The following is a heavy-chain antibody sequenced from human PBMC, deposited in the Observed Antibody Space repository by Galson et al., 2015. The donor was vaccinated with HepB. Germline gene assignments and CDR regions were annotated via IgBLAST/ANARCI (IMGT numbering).Heavy chain of an antibody. Sequence: TCAVSGDSINNDRWWSWVRQPPGEGLEWIGEAYHSGGTNYRPSLKSRVTISVDKSKNQFSLKLTSVTAADTAVYYCARPLVLNGRFNPGVGPFHIWGHGTMVTVSA. V-gene: IGHV4-4*02. CDR3: ARPLVLNGRFNPGVGPFHI. J-gene: IGHJ3*02. CDR2: AYHSGGT. CDR1: GDSINNDRW. D-gene: IGHD2-8*01.